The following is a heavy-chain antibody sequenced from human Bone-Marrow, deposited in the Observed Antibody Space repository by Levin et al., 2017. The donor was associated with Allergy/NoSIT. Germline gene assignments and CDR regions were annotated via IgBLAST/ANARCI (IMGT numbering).Heavy chain of an antibody. CDR2: IYPGDSDT. V-gene: IGHV5-51*01. CDR1: GYSFTSYW. J-gene: IGHJ1*01. CDR3: ARRQEEGDFGGSNAEYFQH. D-gene: IGHD3-10*01. Sequence: GGSLRLSCKGSGYSFTSYWIGWVRQMPGKGLEWMGIIYPGDSDTRYSPSFQGQVTISADKSISTAYLQWSSLKASDTAMYYCARRQEEGDFGGSNAEYFQHWGQGTLVTVSS.